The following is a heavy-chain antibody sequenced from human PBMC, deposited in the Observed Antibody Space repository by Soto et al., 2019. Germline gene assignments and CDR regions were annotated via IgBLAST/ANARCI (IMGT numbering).Heavy chain of an antibody. V-gene: IGHV4-4*07. Sequence: SETLSLTCTVSGGSISSYYWSWIRQPAGKGLEWIGRIYTSGSTNYNPSLKSRVTMSVDTAKNQFSLKLSSVTAADTAVYYCAGLKTHYSSGWPNSDYYYGMDVWGQGTTVTVSS. CDR2: IYTSGST. D-gene: IGHD6-19*01. CDR3: AGLKTHYSSGWPNSDYYYGMDV. J-gene: IGHJ6*02. CDR1: GGSISSYY.